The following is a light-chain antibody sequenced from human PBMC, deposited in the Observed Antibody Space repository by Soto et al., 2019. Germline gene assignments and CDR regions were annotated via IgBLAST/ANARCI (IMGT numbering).Light chain of an antibody. V-gene: IGKV3-15*01. CDR2: GAS. CDR1: QSVSGN. Sequence: EIVMTQSPATLSVSPGERATLSCRASQSVSGNLAWYQQKPGQAPRLLIYGASTRATGIPARFSGSGSGTDFTLTISSLQSEDFPVYYCQQYNNWPRTFGQGTKVEIK. J-gene: IGKJ1*01. CDR3: QQYNNWPRT.